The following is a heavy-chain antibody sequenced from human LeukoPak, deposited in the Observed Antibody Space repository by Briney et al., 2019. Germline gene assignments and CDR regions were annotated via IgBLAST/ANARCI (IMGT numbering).Heavy chain of an antibody. V-gene: IGHV4-4*07. CDR1: GGSISSYY. D-gene: IGHD1-1*01. Sequence: TSETLSLTCAVSGGSISSYYWSWIRQPAGKGLEWIGGIYTSGSTNYSPSLKSRVTMSVDTSKNQFSLKLSSVTAADTDVYYRAGRVDSTGSFDLWGRGTLVTVSS. CDR3: AGRVDSTGSFDL. CDR2: IYTSGST. J-gene: IGHJ2*01.